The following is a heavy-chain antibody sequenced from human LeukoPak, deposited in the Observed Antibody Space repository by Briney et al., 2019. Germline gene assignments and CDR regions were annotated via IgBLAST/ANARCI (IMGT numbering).Heavy chain of an antibody. CDR3: AKEGSAC. D-gene: IGHD2-15*01. Sequence: GGSLRLSCAASGFTFSSYRMTWVRQAPGKGLEWVSYISSRSGNIYYADSVKGRFTISRDNAKNSLYLQMNSLRDEDTAVYYWAKEGSACWSQGTLVTASS. CDR1: GFTFSSYR. CDR2: ISSRSGNI. V-gene: IGHV3-48*02. J-gene: IGHJ4*02.